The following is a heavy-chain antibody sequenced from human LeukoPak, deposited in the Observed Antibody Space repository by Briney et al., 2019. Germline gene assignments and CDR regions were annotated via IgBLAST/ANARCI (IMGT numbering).Heavy chain of an antibody. Sequence: GGSLRLSCTASGFTFSRYSMNWVRQAPGKGLEWVSSISSTSSYIYYADSVKGRFTISRDNAKNSLFLQMNSLRAEDTAVYYSARDLVVLTRTVVVKPIDYWGQGTLVTVSS. CDR3: ARDLVVLTRTVVVKPIDY. J-gene: IGHJ4*02. CDR1: GFTFSRYS. V-gene: IGHV3-21*01. D-gene: IGHD3-22*01. CDR2: ISSTSSYI.